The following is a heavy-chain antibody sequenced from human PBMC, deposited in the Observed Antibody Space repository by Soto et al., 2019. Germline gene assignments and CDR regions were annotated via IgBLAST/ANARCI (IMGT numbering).Heavy chain of an antibody. CDR1: GYTFTSYG. V-gene: IGHV1-18*01. CDR2: ISAYNGNT. Sequence: QVQLEQSGAEVKKPGASVKVSCKASGYTFTSYGISWVRQAPGQGLEWMGWISAYNGNTNYAQKLQGRVTMTTDTSTSTAYMELRSLRSDDTAVYYCARDAADYYGSGSSYYYYGMDVWGQGTTVTVSS. D-gene: IGHD3-10*01. J-gene: IGHJ6*02. CDR3: ARDAADYYGSGSSYYYYGMDV.